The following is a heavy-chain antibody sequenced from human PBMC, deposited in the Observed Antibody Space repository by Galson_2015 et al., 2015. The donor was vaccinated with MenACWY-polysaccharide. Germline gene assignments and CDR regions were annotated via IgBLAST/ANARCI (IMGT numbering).Heavy chain of an antibody. D-gene: IGHD2-15*01. CDR1: GLRFSGSG. J-gene: IGHJ3*02. V-gene: IGHV3-33*01. Sequence: SLRLSCAASGLRFSGSGMHWVRQAPGKGLEWVAVIQYDGSNKVYADSVKGRFPISRDNSKNTLYLEMNSLRAEDTAVYYCAREGSRIVFHAFDTWGQGTMVTVSS. CDR3: AREGSRIVFHAFDT. CDR2: IQYDGSNK.